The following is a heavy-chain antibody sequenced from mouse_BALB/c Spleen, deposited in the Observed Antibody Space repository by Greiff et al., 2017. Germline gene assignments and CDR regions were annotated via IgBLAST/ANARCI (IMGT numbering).Heavy chain of an antibody. Sequence: LQQPGAELVKPGASVKMSCKASGYTFTSYNMHWVKQTPGQGLEWIGAIYPGNGDTSYNQKFKGKATLTADKSSSTAYMQLSSLTSEDSAVYYCAREMIATGYFDYWGQGTTLTVSS. CDR3: AREMIATGYFDY. V-gene: IGHV1-12*01. J-gene: IGHJ2*01. CDR2: IYPGNGDT. CDR1: GYTFTSYN. D-gene: IGHD2-4*01.